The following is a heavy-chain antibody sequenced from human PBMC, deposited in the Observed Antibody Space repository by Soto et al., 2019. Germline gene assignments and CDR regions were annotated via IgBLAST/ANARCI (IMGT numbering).Heavy chain of an antibody. CDR1: GFTFSSYS. J-gene: IGHJ5*02. CDR2: ISSSSSYI. Sequence: EVQLVESGGGLVKPGGSLRLSCAASGFTFSSYSMNWVRQAPGKGLEWVSSISSSSSYIYYADSVKGRFTISRDNAKNSLYLQMNSLRAEDTAVYYCARSQWLRQGGSSGWYLGWFDPWGQGTLVTVSS. CDR3: ARSQWLRQGGSSGWYLGWFDP. V-gene: IGHV3-21*01. D-gene: IGHD6-19*01.